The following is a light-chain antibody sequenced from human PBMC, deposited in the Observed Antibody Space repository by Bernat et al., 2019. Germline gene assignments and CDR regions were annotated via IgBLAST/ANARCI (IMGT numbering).Light chain of an antibody. V-gene: IGKV3-20*01. CDR3: LQYGAFPYT. Sequence: EIVLTQSPGTLSLSPGERATLSCRASQSISSNYLAWYLQKPGQAPRLLVYEISTRATGIPDRTSGSGSGTDFTLTVSRLEPEDFAVYYCLQYGAFPYTFGQGTKLEIK. J-gene: IGKJ2*01. CDR1: QSISSNY. CDR2: EIS.